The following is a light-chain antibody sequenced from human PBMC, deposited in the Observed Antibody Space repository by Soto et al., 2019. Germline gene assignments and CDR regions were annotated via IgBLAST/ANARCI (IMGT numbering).Light chain of an antibody. CDR3: HQYGISPPT. CDR2: GVS. CDR1: QSVSGSD. Sequence: EVVLTQSPGTLSLSPGERATLSCRASQSVSGSDLAWYQQKPGQAPRLLISGVSNRATGTPDRFSGSGSGTDFTLTISSLEPEDFAVFYCHQYGISPPTFGPGTKVEIK. J-gene: IGKJ1*01. V-gene: IGKV3-20*01.